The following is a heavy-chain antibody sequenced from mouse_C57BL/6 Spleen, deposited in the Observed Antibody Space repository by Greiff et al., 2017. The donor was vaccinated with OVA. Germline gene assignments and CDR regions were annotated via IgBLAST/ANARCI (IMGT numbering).Heavy chain of an antibody. CDR3: ARGSSGYGDRAWFAY. CDR1: GYTFTSYW. J-gene: IGHJ3*01. Sequence: VKLQQPGAELVKPGASVKLSCKASGYTFTSYWMQWVKQRPGQGLEWIGEIDPSDSYTNYNQKFKGKATLTVDTSSSTAYMQLSSLTSEDSAVYYCARGSSGYGDRAWFAYWGQGTLVTVSA. CDR2: IDPSDSYT. V-gene: IGHV1-50*01. D-gene: IGHD3-2*02.